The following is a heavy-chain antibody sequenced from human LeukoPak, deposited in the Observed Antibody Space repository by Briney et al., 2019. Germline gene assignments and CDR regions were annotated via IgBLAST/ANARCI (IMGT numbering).Heavy chain of an antibody. J-gene: IGHJ5*02. V-gene: IGHV1-2*02. D-gene: IGHD2-2*01. CDR2: INPNSGGT. CDR1: GYTFTGYY. Sequence: ASVKVSCKASGYTFTGYYMHWVRQAPGQGREWRGWINPNSGGTNYTQRFQGRVTMTRDTSISKAYMELSRLRSDDTAVYYCARESDIVVVPAAIEVPRALDPWGQGTLVTVSS. CDR3: ARESDIVVVPAAIEVPRALDP.